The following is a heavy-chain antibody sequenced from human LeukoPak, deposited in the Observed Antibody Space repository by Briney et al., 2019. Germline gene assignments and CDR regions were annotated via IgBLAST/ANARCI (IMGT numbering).Heavy chain of an antibody. J-gene: IGHJ4*02. Sequence: GGSLRLSCAASGFTFSSYSMNWVRQAPGKGLEWVSSISSSSSYIYYADSVKGRFTISRDNAKNSLHLQMNSLRAEDTAVYYCARDAGYCSSTSCYIDYWGQGTLVTVSS. D-gene: IGHD2-2*02. CDR3: ARDAGYCSSTSCYIDY. CDR1: GFTFSSYS. V-gene: IGHV3-21*01. CDR2: ISSSSSYI.